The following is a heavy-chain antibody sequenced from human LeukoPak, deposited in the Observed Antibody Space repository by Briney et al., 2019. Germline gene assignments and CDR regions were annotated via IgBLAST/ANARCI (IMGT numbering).Heavy chain of an antibody. J-gene: IGHJ3*02. CDR1: GFTFRSYA. CDR2: IRGSGDST. V-gene: IGHV3-23*01. D-gene: IGHD2-21*02. Sequence: GGSLRLSCAASGFTFRSYAMSWVRQAPGKGLEWASAIRGSGDSTSYADSVKGRFTISRDNSKNTLYLQMNSLRAEDTAIYYCAKCGGGDCYPGGAFDIWGQGTMVTVSS. CDR3: AKCGGGDCYPGGAFDI.